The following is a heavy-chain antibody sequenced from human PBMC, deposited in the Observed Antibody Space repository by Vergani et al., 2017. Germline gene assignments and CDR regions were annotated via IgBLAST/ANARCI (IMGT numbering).Heavy chain of an antibody. D-gene: IGHD3-22*01. Sequence: EVQLVQSGAEVTKPGEPLKISCQISGYSFTNYWIGWVRQMPGKGLEWMGIIHPADSATRYSPSYQGQVTISVDKSISTAYLQRSSLRASDSAMYYCARLYGRDSSGSKYFDYWGQGTLVTVSS. V-gene: IGHV5-51*01. CDR1: GYSFTNYW. CDR2: IHPADSAT. CDR3: ARLYGRDSSGSKYFDY. J-gene: IGHJ4*02.